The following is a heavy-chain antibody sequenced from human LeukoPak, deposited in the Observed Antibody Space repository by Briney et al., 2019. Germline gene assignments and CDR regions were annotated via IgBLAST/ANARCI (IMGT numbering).Heavy chain of an antibody. J-gene: IGHJ4*02. V-gene: IGHV4-34*01. Sequence: SETLSLTCAVHGGSFSGYYWSWIRQPPGKGLEWIGEINHSGSTNYNPSLRSRVTISVDTSKNQFSLKLSSVTAADTAVYYCARVGSGGADYWGQGTLVTVSS. D-gene: IGHD2-21*01. CDR1: GGSFSGYY. CDR2: INHSGST. CDR3: ARVGSGGADY.